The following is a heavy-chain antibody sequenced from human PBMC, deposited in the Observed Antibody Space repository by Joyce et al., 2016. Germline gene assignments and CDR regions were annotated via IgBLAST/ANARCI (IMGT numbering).Heavy chain of an antibody. V-gene: IGHV4-39*07. CDR3: AGDSPGRHYGSSGYYPGYFQH. Sequence: QVQLQESGPGLVKPSETLSLSCTVSGGSINNNNYYWGWVRQPPGKGLGVIGSIYYTGSTYYRPGLKTRGTRSLDTSKNQFALKLGSVAAADTAVYYCAGDSPGRHYGSSGYYPGYFQHWGQGSLVTVSS. CDR2: IYYTGST. CDR1: GGSINNNNYY. J-gene: IGHJ1*01. D-gene: IGHD3-22*01.